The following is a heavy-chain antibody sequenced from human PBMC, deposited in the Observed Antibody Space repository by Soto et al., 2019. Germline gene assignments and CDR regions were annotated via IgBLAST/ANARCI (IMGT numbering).Heavy chain of an antibody. Sequence: EVQLLESGGGLVQPGGSLRLSCAASGFTFSSYAMSWVRQAPGKGLEWVSAISGSGGSTYYADSVKGRFTISRDNSKNTLYLQMNSLRAEDTAVYYCAKDLTYYDFWSGWNFDYWGQGTLVTVSS. CDR3: AKDLTYYDFWSGWNFDY. D-gene: IGHD3-3*01. J-gene: IGHJ4*02. V-gene: IGHV3-23*01. CDR1: GFTFSSYA. CDR2: ISGSGGST.